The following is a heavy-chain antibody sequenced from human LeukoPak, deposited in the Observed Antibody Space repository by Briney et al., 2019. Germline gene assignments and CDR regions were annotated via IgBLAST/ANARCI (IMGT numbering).Heavy chain of an antibody. CDR3: AKSTAPAGYYLDY. J-gene: IGHJ4*02. V-gene: IGHV3-30*18. CDR1: GFTFSTYG. CDR2: ISYDGNDK. Sequence: GGSLGLSCAASGFTFSTYGMHWARQAPGKGLEWVAIISYDGNDKDYADSVRGRFTISRDNSKNTLYLQMNSLRGEDTAAYYCAKSTAPAGYYLDYWGQGILVTVSS. D-gene: IGHD2-2*01.